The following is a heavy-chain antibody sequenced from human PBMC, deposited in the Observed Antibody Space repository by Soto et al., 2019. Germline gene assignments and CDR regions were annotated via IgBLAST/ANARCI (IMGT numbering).Heavy chain of an antibody. CDR2: IIGSGDYA. J-gene: IGHJ3*02. Sequence: EAQLLESGGGLVPPGGSLRLSCAASGFTFNIFAMTWVRQAPGKGLEWVSSIIGSGDYAKYTDSVQGRFTISRDNSRNTLYLQMNSLRSEDTALYYCARDPNGDYIGAFDNWGQGTMVTVSS. CDR3: ARDPNGDYIGAFDN. CDR1: GFTFNIFA. V-gene: IGHV3-23*01. D-gene: IGHD4-17*01.